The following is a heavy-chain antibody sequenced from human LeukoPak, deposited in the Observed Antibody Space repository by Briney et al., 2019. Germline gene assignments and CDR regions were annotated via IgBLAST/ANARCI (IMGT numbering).Heavy chain of an antibody. V-gene: IGHV3-23*01. Sequence: GGSLRLSCAASGFTFSSYAVSWVRQAPGKGLEWVSAISGSGGSTYYADSVKGRFTISRDNSKNTLYLQMNSLRAEDTAVYYCARGGVVISPFDYWGQGTLVTVSS. D-gene: IGHD3-3*01. CDR1: GFTFSSYA. CDR2: ISGSGGST. J-gene: IGHJ4*02. CDR3: ARGGVVISPFDY.